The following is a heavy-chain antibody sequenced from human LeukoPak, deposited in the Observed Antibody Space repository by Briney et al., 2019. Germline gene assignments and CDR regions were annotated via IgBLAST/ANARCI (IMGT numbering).Heavy chain of an antibody. J-gene: IGHJ5*02. Sequence: SQTLSLTCAISGDSVSSNSAAWNWIRQSPSRGLEWLGRTYYRSKWYNDYAVSVKSRITINPDTSKNQFSLQLNSVTPEDTAVYYCARATRLRFFSSNWFDPWGQGTLVTVSS. D-gene: IGHD3-3*01. CDR2: TYYRSKWYN. CDR1: GDSVSSNSAA. CDR3: ARATRLRFFSSNWFDP. V-gene: IGHV6-1*01.